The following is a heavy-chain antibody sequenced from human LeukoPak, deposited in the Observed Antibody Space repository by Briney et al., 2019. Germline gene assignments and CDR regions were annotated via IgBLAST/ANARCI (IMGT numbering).Heavy chain of an antibody. D-gene: IGHD3-22*01. CDR1: GGSISSGGYS. CDR2: IYHSGST. J-gene: IGHJ4*02. Sequence: SETLSLTCAVSGGSISSGGYSWGWIRQPPGKGLEWIGYIYHSGSTYYNPSLKRRVTISVDRSKNQFSLKLSSVTAADTAVYYCARGNRYYYDSSGYYLDYWGQGTLVTVSS. V-gene: IGHV4-30-2*01. CDR3: ARGNRYYYDSSGYYLDY.